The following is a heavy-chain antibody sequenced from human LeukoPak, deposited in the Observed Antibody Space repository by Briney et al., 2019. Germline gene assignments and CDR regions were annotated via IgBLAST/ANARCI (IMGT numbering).Heavy chain of an antibody. D-gene: IGHD3-10*01. CDR3: ARDGGSGIDY. CDR2: IWYDGSRK. V-gene: IGHV3-33*01. J-gene: IGHJ4*02. Sequence: GGSLRLSCAASGFSLTTYGTPWLRQAPGKGLEWVAVIWYDGSRKFYGDSVKGRFTVSRDTSENTMYLQMNTLRVDDTAVYYCARDGGSGIDYWGQGTLVTVSS. CDR1: GFSLTTYG.